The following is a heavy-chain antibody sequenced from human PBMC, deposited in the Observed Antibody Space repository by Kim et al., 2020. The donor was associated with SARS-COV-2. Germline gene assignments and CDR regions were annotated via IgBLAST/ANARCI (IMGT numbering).Heavy chain of an antibody. V-gene: IGHV4-59*01. CDR3: ARNPGGDGYNWAETRDYFDF. CDR1: GGSMNTYY. J-gene: IGHJ4*02. Sequence: SETLSLTCTVSGGSMNTYYWNWIRQPPGKGLEWIGYIYYSGRTNYNPSLKSRITMSVDTSRNQFSLRLNSVTAADTAFYYCARNPGGDGYNWAETRDYFDFWGQGTLVTVSS. D-gene: IGHD5-12*01. CDR2: IYYSGRT.